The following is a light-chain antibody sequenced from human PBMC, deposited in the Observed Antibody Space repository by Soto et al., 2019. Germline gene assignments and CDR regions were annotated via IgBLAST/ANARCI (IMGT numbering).Light chain of an antibody. CDR1: QSISSW. V-gene: IGKV1-5*01. CDR2: DAS. J-gene: IGKJ4*01. CDR3: QQYNSYSLT. Sequence: DIQMTQSPSTLSASVGDRVTITCRASQSISSWLAWYQQKPGKAPKLLIYDASSLESGVPSRFSGSGSGTEFTLNISSLQPDEFATYYCQQYNSYSLTFGGGTKVEIK.